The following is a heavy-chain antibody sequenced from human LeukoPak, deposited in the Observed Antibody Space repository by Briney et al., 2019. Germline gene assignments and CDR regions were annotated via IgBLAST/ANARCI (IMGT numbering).Heavy chain of an antibody. CDR3: AKDMADSSGYSFDY. CDR1: GFTFSSYG. Sequence: PGGSLRLSCAASGFTFSSYGMHWVRQAPGKGLEWVAFIRYDGSNKYYADSVKGRFTISRDNSENTLYLQMNSLRAEDTAVYYCAKDMADSSGYSFDYWGQGTLVTVSS. CDR2: IRYDGSNK. D-gene: IGHD3-22*01. V-gene: IGHV3-30*02. J-gene: IGHJ4*02.